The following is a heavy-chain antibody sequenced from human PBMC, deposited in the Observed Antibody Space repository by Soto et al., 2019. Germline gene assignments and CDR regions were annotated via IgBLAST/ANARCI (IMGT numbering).Heavy chain of an antibody. CDR3: ARDPGGYSNYGNSYYYYGMDV. CDR1: GYTFTSYY. V-gene: IGHV1-46*01. D-gene: IGHD4-4*01. Sequence: GASVKVSCKVSGYTFTSYYMHWVRQAPGQGLEWMGIINPSGGSTSYAQKFQGRVTMTRDTSTSTVYMELSSLRSEDTAVYYCARDPGGYSNYGNSYYYYGMDVWGQGTTVTVS. CDR2: INPSGGST. J-gene: IGHJ6*02.